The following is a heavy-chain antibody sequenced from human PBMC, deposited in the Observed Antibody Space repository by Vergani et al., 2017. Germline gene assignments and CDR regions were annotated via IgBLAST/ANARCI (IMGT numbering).Heavy chain of an antibody. CDR3: ARSSMGRGVSYYYYYCMDV. CDR2: IDWVDDK. D-gene: IGHD3-10*01. J-gene: IGHJ6*02. Sequence: QVTLRESGPALVKPTQTLTLTCTFSGFSLSTSGMCVSWIRQPPGKALEWLARIDWVDDKYYSTSLKTRLTISKDTSKNQVVLTMTNMDPVDTATYYCARSSMGRGVSYYYYYCMDVWGQGTAVTVSS. V-gene: IGHV2-70*15. CDR1: GFSLSTSGMC.